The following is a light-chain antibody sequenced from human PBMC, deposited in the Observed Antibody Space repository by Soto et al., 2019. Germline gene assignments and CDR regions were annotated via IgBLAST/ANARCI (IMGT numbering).Light chain of an antibody. CDR2: SAS. CDR3: QKYNTVPAT. V-gene: IGKV1-27*01. CDR1: QGIGNS. Sequence: IQMTQCPPSLSASVGDRVTITCRASQGIGNSLAWYQQKPGTVPKLLIYSASTLQSGVPSRFSGSGSGTDFTLTISSLQPEDVAAYYCQKYNTVPATFGQGTRLEIK. J-gene: IGKJ5*01.